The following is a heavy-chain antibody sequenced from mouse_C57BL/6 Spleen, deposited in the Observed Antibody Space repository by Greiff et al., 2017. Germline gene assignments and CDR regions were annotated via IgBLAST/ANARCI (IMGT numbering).Heavy chain of an antibody. CDR1: GYAFSSYW. Sequence: VQLQQSGAELVKPGASVKISCKASGYAFSSYWMNWVKQRPGKGLEWIGQIYPGDGDSNYNGKFKGNATLTADKSSSTAYMQLSSLTSEDSAVYFCARANWDYFDYWGQGTTLTVSS. V-gene: IGHV1-80*01. D-gene: IGHD4-1*01. CDR2: IYPGDGDS. J-gene: IGHJ2*01. CDR3: ARANWDYFDY.